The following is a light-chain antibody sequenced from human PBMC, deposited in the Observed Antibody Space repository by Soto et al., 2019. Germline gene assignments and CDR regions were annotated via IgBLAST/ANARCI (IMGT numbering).Light chain of an antibody. CDR1: QGIYNW. CDR3: QQDNTFPLT. CDR2: AVS. Sequence: DIQMTQSPSSVSASVGDRVTITCRASQGIYNWLAWYQQKPGKAPKLLISAVSNLQSGVPSRFSGSGYATAFSITISSLQPEDFAASYCQQDNTFPLTLGHGTKVDIK. J-gene: IGKJ3*01. V-gene: IGKV1D-12*01.